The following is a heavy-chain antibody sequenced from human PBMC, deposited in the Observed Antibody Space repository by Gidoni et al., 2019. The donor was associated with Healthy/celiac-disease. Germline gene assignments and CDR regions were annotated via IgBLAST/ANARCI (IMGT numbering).Heavy chain of an antibody. V-gene: IGHV4-59*01. D-gene: IGHD6-19*01. CDR1: GGSISSYY. Sequence: QVQLQESGPGLVKPSETLSLTCTVSGGSISSYYWSWIRQPPGKGLEWIGYIYYSGRTNYNPSLKNRVTISVDTSKNQFSLKLSSVTAADTAVYYCAREGASGWFDYGNYYYYGMDVWGQGTTVTVSS. CDR2: IYYSGRT. J-gene: IGHJ6*02. CDR3: AREGASGWFDYGNYYYYGMDV.